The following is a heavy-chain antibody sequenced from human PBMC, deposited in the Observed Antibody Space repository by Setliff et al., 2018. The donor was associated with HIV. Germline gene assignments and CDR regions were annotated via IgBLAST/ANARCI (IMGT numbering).Heavy chain of an antibody. CDR3: ARVKGSLAGPWDY. CDR2: IYHSGST. Sequence: SETLSLTCAVSGYSISSGYYWGWIRQPPGKGLEWIGSIYHSGSTYYNPSLKSRVTISLDTSKNQFSLKLNSVTAADTAVYYCARVKGSLAGPWDYWGQGTLVTVSS. CDR1: GYSISSGYY. D-gene: IGHD3-10*01. J-gene: IGHJ4*02. V-gene: IGHV4-38-2*01.